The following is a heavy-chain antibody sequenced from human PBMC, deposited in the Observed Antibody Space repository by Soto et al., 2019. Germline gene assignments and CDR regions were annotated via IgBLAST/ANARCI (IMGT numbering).Heavy chain of an antibody. V-gene: IGHV3-74*01. J-gene: IGHJ4*02. CDR1: GFTFSTYW. CDR2: INEEGSTI. D-gene: IGHD3-16*01. Sequence: EVQLVESGGGLVQPGGSLRLSCAASGFTFSTYWMHWVRQAPGKGLVWVSRINEEGSTINYADSVKGRFTISRDNAKNTLYLEVNSLRAEDTAVYYCTRDSGGRGGYWGQGTLVTVSS. CDR3: TRDSGGRGGY.